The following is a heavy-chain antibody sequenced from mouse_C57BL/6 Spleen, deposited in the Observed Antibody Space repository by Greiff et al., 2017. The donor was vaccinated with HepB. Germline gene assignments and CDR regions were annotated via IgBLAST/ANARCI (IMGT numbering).Heavy chain of an antibody. Sequence: VQLQQSGAELARPGASVKMSCKASGYTFTSYTMHWVKQRPGQGLEWIGYINPSSGYTKYNQKFKDKATLTADKSSSTAYMQLSSLTSEDSAVYYCARLITTVEWYFDVWGTGTTVTVAS. CDR1: GYTFTSYT. J-gene: IGHJ1*03. D-gene: IGHD1-1*01. CDR3: ARLITTVEWYFDV. V-gene: IGHV1-4*01. CDR2: INPSSGYT.